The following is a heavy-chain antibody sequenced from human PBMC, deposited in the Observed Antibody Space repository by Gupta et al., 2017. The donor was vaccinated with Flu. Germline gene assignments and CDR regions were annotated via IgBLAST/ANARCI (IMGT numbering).Heavy chain of an antibody. D-gene: IGHD6-19*01. CDR2: IRTAGRGT. Sequence: EVQLLESGGGLVQPGGSLRLSCAASGFTFTTYAMPWVRQAPGKGLAWVSGIRTAGRGTFYADSVEGRFTMSRDNSKSTLYLQMNNLGPEDTGIYYCAKTAPYGTGWYGAIDFWGRGTLVVVSS. J-gene: IGHJ4*02. V-gene: IGHV3-23*01. CDR1: GFTFTTYA. CDR3: AKTAPYGTGWYGAIDF.